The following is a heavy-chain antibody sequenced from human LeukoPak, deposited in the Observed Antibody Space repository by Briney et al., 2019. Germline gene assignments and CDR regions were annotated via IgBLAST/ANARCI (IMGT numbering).Heavy chain of an antibody. CDR2: INQDGSEK. CDR1: GFTFSNFW. CDR3: ADFDY. Sequence: GGSLRVSCAVSGFTFSNFWMSWVRQAPGKGLEWVANINQDGSEKYYVDSVKGRFTISRDNAKNSLYLQMSSLRVEDTAVYYCADFDYWGQGTLVTVSS. J-gene: IGHJ4*02. V-gene: IGHV3-7*05.